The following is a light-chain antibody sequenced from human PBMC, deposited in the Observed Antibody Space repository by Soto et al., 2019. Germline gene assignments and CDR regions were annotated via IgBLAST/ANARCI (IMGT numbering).Light chain of an antibody. J-gene: IGLJ2*01. V-gene: IGLV1-40*01. Sequence: QSVLTQPPSVSGAPGQRVTISCTGSSSNIGAGYDVHWYQQLPGTAPKLLIYGNSNRPSGVPDRFAGSKSGTSASLAITGLQAEEEADYYCPSYDSSLSLVFGGGTKLTVL. CDR2: GNS. CDR3: PSYDSSLSLV. CDR1: SSNIGAGYD.